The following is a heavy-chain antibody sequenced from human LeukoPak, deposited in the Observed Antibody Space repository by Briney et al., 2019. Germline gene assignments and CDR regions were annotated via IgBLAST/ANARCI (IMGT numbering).Heavy chain of an antibody. V-gene: IGHV3-23*01. Sequence: GGSLRLSCAASGFTFSTYGMAWVRQVPGNRLEWVSSIGATGGLISYTDSVKGRFTVSSSEKTFYLQMNSLRAEDTAVYFCAAKILGSAPFDFWGQGTLVTVSA. J-gene: IGHJ4*02. CDR2: IGATGGLI. D-gene: IGHD3-10*01. CDR1: GFTFSTYG. CDR3: AAKILGSAPFDF.